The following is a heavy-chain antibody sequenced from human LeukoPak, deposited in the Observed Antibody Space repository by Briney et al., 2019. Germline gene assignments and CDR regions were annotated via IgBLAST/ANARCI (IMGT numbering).Heavy chain of an antibody. CDR2: MNPNSGNT. Sequence: ASVKVSCKASGYTFTSYDINWVRQATGQGLEWMGWMNPNSGNTGYAQKFQGRVTMTRNTSISTAYMELSSLRSEDTAVYYCARGLQQYRYSGYDGFDPWGQGTLVTVSS. CDR1: GYTFTSYD. CDR3: ARGLQQYRYSGYDGFDP. J-gene: IGHJ5*02. D-gene: IGHD5-12*01. V-gene: IGHV1-8*01.